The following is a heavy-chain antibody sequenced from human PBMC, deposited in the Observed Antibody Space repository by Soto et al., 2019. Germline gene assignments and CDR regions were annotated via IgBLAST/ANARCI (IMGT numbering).Heavy chain of an antibody. D-gene: IGHD2-15*01. V-gene: IGHV3-48*02. Sequence: EVQLVESGGGLVQPGGSLRLSCAASGFTFSSYSMNWVHQAPGKGLEWVSYISSSSSTIYYADSVKGRFTISRDNAKNSLYLQMNSLRDEDTAVYYCARDIVVVVAAISVLGSDNNWFDPWGQGTLVTVSS. CDR2: ISSSSSTI. J-gene: IGHJ5*02. CDR1: GFTFSSYS. CDR3: ARDIVVVVAAISVLGSDNNWFDP.